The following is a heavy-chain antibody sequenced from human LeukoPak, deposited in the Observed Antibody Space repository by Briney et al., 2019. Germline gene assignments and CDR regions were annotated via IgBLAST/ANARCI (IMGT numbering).Heavy chain of an antibody. D-gene: IGHD2-2*01. CDR2: ISAYNGNT. J-gene: IGHJ1*01. CDR1: GYTFTSYG. Sequence: ASVKVSCKASGYTFTSYGISWVRPAPGQGVEGMGWISAYNGNTNYAQKLQGRVTMTTDTSTSTAYMELRSLRSDDTAVYYCAREPRYCSSTSCSAEYFQHWGQGTLVTVSS. V-gene: IGHV1-18*01. CDR3: AREPRYCSSTSCSAEYFQH.